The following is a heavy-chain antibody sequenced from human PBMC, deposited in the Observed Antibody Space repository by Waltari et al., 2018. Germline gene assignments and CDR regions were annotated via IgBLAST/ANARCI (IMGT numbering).Heavy chain of an antibody. CDR1: GFTFTAYA. J-gene: IGHJ6*02. CDR3: ATGQGSVASYGMDV. CDR2: INTNTVDP. Sequence: QVQLVQSGSELKKPGASVKVSCKASGFTFTAYAMNWVRQAPGQGLEWMGWINTNTVDPTYAQGFTGRFVFSLDTSVSTAYLQISSLKSEDTAVYFCATGQGSVASYGMDVWGQGTTVIVSS. D-gene: IGHD5-12*01. V-gene: IGHV7-4-1*01.